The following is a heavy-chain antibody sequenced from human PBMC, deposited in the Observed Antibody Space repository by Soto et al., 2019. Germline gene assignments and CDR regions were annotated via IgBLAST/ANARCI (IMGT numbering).Heavy chain of an antibody. CDR3: ARRYGWNFDY. J-gene: IGHJ4*02. V-gene: IGHV4-59*08. CDR1: GGSISSYY. CDR2: IYYSGST. D-gene: IGHD6-19*01. Sequence: QVQLQESGPGLVKPSETLSLTCTVSGGSISSYYWNWIRQPPGKGLEWIGYIYYSGSTNYNPSLKRRVTISVDTAKNQFSLKLSSVTAADTAVYYCARRYGWNFDYWGQGTLVTVSS.